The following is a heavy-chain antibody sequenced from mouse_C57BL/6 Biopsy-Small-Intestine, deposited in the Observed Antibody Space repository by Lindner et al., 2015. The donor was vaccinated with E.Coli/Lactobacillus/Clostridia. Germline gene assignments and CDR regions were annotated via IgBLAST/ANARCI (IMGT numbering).Heavy chain of an antibody. D-gene: IGHD2-4*01. CDR3: TRYFDYDWFAY. CDR2: IDPETGGT. CDR1: GYTFTDYE. J-gene: IGHJ3*01. V-gene: IGHV1-15*01. Sequence: VQLQESGAELVRPGASVTLSCKASGYTFTDYEMHWVKQTPVHGLEWIGAIDPETGGTAYNQRFRGRAILTADKSSSTAYMELRSLTSEDSAVYYCTRYFDYDWFAYWDQGTLVSVSA.